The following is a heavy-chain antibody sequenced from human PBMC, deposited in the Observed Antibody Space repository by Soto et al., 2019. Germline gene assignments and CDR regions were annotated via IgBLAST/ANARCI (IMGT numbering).Heavy chain of an antibody. CDR1: GLTFSSYG. J-gene: IGHJ6*02. V-gene: IGHV3-33*01. CDR2: IWYDGSNK. D-gene: IGHD4-4*01. CDR3: ARVKEGYSNSIKEGFYYYYGMDV. Sequence: GGSLRLSCAASGLTFSSYGMHWVRQAPGKGLEWVAVIWYDGSNKYYADSVKGRFTISRDNSKNTLYLQMNSLRAEDTAVYHCARVKEGYSNSIKEGFYYYYGMDVWGQGTTVTVSS.